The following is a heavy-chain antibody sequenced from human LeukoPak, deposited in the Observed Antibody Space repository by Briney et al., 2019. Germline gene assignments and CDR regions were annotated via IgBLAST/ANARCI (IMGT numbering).Heavy chain of an antibody. Sequence: GESLRLSCAASGFTFSGYAVSWVRQAPGKGLEWVSGISGGGGTTYYADSVKGRLTISRDNSKNTLFLQMNSLRAEDTAVYYCAKDARYSNPTYYMDVWGKGTTVTVSS. D-gene: IGHD4-11*01. V-gene: IGHV3-23*01. CDR3: AKDARYSNPTYYMDV. CDR2: ISGGGGTT. CDR1: GFTFSGYA. J-gene: IGHJ6*03.